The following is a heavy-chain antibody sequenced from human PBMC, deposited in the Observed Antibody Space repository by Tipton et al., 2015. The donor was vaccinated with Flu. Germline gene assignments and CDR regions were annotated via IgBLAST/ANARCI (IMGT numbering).Heavy chain of an antibody. V-gene: IGHV4-61*02. CDR1: GGSISSGSYY. Sequence: TLSLTCTVSGGSISSGSYYWSWIRQPAGKGLEWIGRIYTSGSTNSNPSLKSRVTISVDTSKNQFSLKLSSVTAADTAVYYCAREGFDSSGYRAGDAFDIWGQGTMVTGSS. J-gene: IGHJ3*02. CDR2: IYTSGST. CDR3: AREGFDSSGYRAGDAFDI. D-gene: IGHD3-22*01.